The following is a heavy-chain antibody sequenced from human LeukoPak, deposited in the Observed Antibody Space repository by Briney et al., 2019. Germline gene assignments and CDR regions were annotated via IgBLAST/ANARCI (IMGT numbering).Heavy chain of an antibody. J-gene: IGHJ3*02. V-gene: IGHV4-34*01. D-gene: IGHD1-26*01. Sequence: SETLSLTCTVSGGSLSGYHWSWIRQPPGQGREWIGEVEQSGSTKNNPSLKSRVTMSRDTSKNQFSLKLRSLTAADTAVYFCARSQAEWAAPGFDNWGQGTMVTVSS. CDR2: VEQSGST. CDR3: ARSQAEWAAPGFDN. CDR1: GGSLSGYH.